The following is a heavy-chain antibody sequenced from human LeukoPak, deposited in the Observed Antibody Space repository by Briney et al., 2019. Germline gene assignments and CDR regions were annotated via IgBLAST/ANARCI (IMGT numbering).Heavy chain of an antibody. J-gene: IGHJ4*02. Sequence: PGGSLRLSCAASGFTVSSNYMSWVRQAPGKGLEWISYISSSGSTIYYADSVKGRFTISRDNAKNSLYLQMNSLRAEDTALYYCAKDINYDSSGYYYDYWGQGTLVTVSS. CDR3: AKDINYDSSGYYYDY. CDR2: ISSSGSTI. CDR1: GFTVSSNY. V-gene: IGHV3-11*01. D-gene: IGHD3-22*01.